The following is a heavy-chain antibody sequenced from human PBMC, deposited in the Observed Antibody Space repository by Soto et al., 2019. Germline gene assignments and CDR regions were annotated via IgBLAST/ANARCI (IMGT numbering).Heavy chain of an antibody. CDR3: ARGLSYYYGSGSYYTNPLYYYYMDV. D-gene: IGHD3-10*01. V-gene: IGHV4-39*07. CDR2: IYYSGST. Sequence: SETLSLTCTVSGGSISSSSYYWGWIRQPPGKGLEWIGSIYYSGSTYYNPSLKSRVTISVDTSKNQFSLKLSSVTAADTAVYYCARGLSYYYGSGSYYTNPLYYYYMDVWGKGTTVTVSS. J-gene: IGHJ6*03. CDR1: GGSISSSSYY.